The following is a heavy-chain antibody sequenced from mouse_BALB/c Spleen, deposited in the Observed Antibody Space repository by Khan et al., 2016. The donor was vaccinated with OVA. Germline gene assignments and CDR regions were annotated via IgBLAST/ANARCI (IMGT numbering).Heavy chain of an antibody. CDR3: ARRTTEYAMDY. CDR1: GYTFTSHT. J-gene: IGHJ4*01. D-gene: IGHD2-14*01. V-gene: IGHV1-4*01. Sequence: QVQLKESGAEPARPGASVKMSCKASGYTFTSHTMHWVKQRPGQGLEWIGYINPRSGYTNYNQKFNDKATLTADKSSSTAYMQLISLTSEDYAVYYCARRTTEYAMDYWGQGTSVTVSS. CDR2: INPRSGYT.